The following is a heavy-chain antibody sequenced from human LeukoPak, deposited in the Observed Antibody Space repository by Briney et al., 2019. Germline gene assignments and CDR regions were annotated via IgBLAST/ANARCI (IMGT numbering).Heavy chain of an antibody. CDR2: VSGGGGST. V-gene: IGHV3-23*01. CDR3: AKEFPASGTYYPSDY. Sequence: GGSLRLSCAASGFTFSNAWMSWVRQAPGKGMEWVSDVSGGGGSTYYADSVKGRFTISRDNSKNTLYLQMNTLRAEDTAVYYCAKEFPASGTYYPSDYWGQGTLVTVSS. D-gene: IGHD1-26*01. CDR1: GFTFSNAW. J-gene: IGHJ4*02.